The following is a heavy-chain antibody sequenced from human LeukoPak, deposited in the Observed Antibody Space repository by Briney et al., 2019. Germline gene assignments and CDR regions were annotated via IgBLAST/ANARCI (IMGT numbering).Heavy chain of an antibody. CDR3: ARDLGQYYDTSDNWFDP. V-gene: IGHV3-11*04. D-gene: IGHD3-22*01. CDR2: ISSSGSTI. CDR1: GFTFSDYY. J-gene: IGHJ5*02. Sequence: GGSLRLSCAASGFTFSDYYMSWIRQAPGKGLEWVSYISSSGSTIYYADSVKGRFTISRDNAKNTLNLQMNSLRAEDTAVYYCARDLGQYYDTSDNWFDPWGQGTLVTVSS.